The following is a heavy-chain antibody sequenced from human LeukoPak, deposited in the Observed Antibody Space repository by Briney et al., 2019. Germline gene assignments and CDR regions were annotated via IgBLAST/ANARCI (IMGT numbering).Heavy chain of an antibody. D-gene: IGHD3-10*01. Sequence: GGSLRLSCAASGFAFNSYYMNWVRQAPGKGLVWVSRINRDGSDTIYADSVRGRFTISRDNAKNTLFLQMNSLRAEDTAVYYCARDDFGVDYWGQGTLVTVSS. V-gene: IGHV3-74*01. CDR3: ARDDFGVDY. J-gene: IGHJ4*02. CDR1: GFAFNSYY. CDR2: INRDGSDT.